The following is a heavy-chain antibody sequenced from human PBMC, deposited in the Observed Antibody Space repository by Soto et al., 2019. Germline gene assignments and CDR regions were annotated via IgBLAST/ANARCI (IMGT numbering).Heavy chain of an antibody. CDR3: ATSMGRGGNDY. Sequence: EVQLVESGGGLVQPWGTLRLSCAASGFTFSDNWMSWVRQAPGKGLECVANIKTDGSEKYYVDPVKGRFTISRDNAKNSLYLQMNSLRAEDTVVYYCATSMGRGGNDYWCQGTLVAVSS. V-gene: IGHV3-7*05. D-gene: IGHD3-10*01. J-gene: IGHJ4*02. CDR2: IKTDGSEK. CDR1: GFTFSDNW.